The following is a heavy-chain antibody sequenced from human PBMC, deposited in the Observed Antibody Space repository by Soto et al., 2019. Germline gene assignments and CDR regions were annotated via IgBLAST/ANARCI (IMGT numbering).Heavy chain of an antibody. CDR2: MYNSGST. V-gene: IGHV4-59*08. J-gene: IGHJ4*02. D-gene: IGHD3-10*01. CDR3: ASMGSHYGSGSYPLDY. Sequence: SETLSLTCTVSGGSIISYYWTWIRQPPGKGLEWIGFMYNSGSTHYNPSLKSRVTISLDTSKNQFSLNLRSVTAADTAVYYCASMGSHYGSGSYPLDYWGQGTLVTVSS. CDR1: GGSIISYY.